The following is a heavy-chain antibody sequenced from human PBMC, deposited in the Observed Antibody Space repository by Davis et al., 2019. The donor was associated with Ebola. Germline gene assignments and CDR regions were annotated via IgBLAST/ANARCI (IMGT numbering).Heavy chain of an antibody. CDR2: LPGSLSTT. CDR1: GFTLSTHA. V-gene: IGHV3-23*01. D-gene: IGHD3-22*01. J-gene: IGHJ4*02. Sequence: GESLNISCVASGFTLSTHALRWVRQAPGKGLERVSALPGSLSTTYYTDSVKGRFTISRDNSKNTVYLQMSSLRAEDTAVYYCAKEGLDYYDSRGYYEDWGQGTLVTVSS. CDR3: AKEGLDYYDSRGYYED.